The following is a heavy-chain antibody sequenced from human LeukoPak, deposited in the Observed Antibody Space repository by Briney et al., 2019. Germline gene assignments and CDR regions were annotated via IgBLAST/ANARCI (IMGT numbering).Heavy chain of an antibody. V-gene: IGHV5-10-1*01. CDR2: IDPSDSYT. D-gene: IGHD3-16*01. CDR1: GHGLSTHY. J-gene: IGHJ4*02. Sequence: GESLKISCQDSGHGLSTHYINWVRQMPGKGLEWMWRIDPSDSYTNYNPSFQGHVTFTADKSTNTAYLQWTSLKASDTAIYYCARRPGGVLADTDFFESWGQGTLVTVSS. CDR3: ARRPGGVLADTDFFES.